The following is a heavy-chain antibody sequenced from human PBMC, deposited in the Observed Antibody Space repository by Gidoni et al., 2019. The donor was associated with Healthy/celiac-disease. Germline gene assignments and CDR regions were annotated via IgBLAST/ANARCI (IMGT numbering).Heavy chain of an antibody. V-gene: IGHV1-69*01. Sequence: QVQLVQSGAAVKKPGSSVKVSCKASGGPVRRYASSWVRKAPGQGREWMGGFIPICGTANYAQKFQGRVTITADESTSTAYMELSSLRSEDTAVYYCARDQGSSGWYVGFDYWGQGTLVTVSS. D-gene: IGHD6-19*01. CDR2: FIPICGTA. CDR3: ARDQGSSGWYVGFDY. CDR1: GGPVRRYA. J-gene: IGHJ4*02.